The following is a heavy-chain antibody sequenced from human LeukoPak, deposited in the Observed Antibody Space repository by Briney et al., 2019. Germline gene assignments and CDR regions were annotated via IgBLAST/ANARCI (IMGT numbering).Heavy chain of an antibody. CDR2: IYPTESET. CDR3: AIRDGTGHWAFDY. V-gene: IGHV5-51*01. Sequence: GESLKISCKGSGYSFSSYRIGWVRQMPGKGLEWMGVIYPTESETRYSPSFEGQVTISADRSIKTAYLQWSSLKASDAAIYYCAIRDGTGHWAFDYWGQGTLVTVSS. CDR1: GYSFSSYR. J-gene: IGHJ4*02. D-gene: IGHD2-8*02.